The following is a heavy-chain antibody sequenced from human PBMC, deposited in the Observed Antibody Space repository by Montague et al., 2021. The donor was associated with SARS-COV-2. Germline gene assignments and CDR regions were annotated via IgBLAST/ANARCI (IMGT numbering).Heavy chain of an antibody. CDR2: ISTSSFYT. Sequence: SLRLSCAASGFTFSDYYMGWIRQAPGKGLEWVSDISTSSFYTNYADSVKGRFTISRDNAKNSLYLQMNSLRAADTAAYYCARGGHCSRGVCSSVGLVDFWGPGTLVTVSS. CDR1: GFTFSDYY. D-gene: IGHD2-8*02. CDR3: ARGGHCSRGVCSSVGLVDF. V-gene: IGHV3-11*05. J-gene: IGHJ4*01.